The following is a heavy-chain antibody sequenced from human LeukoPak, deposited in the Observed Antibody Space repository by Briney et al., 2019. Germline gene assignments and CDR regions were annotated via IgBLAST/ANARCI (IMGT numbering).Heavy chain of an antibody. Sequence: SETLSLTCTVSGGSISSYYWSWIRQPPGKGLEWIGYIYYSGSTNYNPSLKSRVTISVDTSKNQFSLKLSSVTAAGTAVYYCASSEAGYYYYYMDVWGKGTTVTISS. D-gene: IGHD6-13*01. CDR2: IYYSGST. CDR3: ASSEAGYYYYYMDV. CDR1: GGSISSYY. J-gene: IGHJ6*03. V-gene: IGHV4-59*01.